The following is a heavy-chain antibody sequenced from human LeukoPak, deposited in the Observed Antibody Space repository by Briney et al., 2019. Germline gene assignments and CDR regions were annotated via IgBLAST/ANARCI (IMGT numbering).Heavy chain of an antibody. Sequence: PGGSLRLSCAASGFTFSRHAMSWVRQAPGKGLEWVSAISGSGGSTYYADSVKGRFTISRDNSKNTLYLQMNSLRAEDTAVYYCAKESSYYGSGSSPFDYWGQGTLVTVSS. CDR2: ISGSGGST. CDR1: GFTFSRHA. V-gene: IGHV3-23*01. J-gene: IGHJ4*02. CDR3: AKESSYYGSGSSPFDY. D-gene: IGHD3-10*01.